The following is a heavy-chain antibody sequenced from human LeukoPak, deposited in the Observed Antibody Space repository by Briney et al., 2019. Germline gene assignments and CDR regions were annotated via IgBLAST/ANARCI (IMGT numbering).Heavy chain of an antibody. CDR2: IYYSGST. D-gene: IGHD3-10*01. J-gene: IGHJ4*02. CDR1: GGSISSSSYY. V-gene: IGHV4-39*07. CDR3: ARVWFGTWGLFDY. Sequence: PSETLSLTCTVSGGSISSSSYYWGWIRQPPGKGLEWIGSIYYSGSTYYNPSLKSRVTISVDTSKNQFSLKLSSVTAADTAVYYCARVWFGTWGLFDYWGQGTLVTVSS.